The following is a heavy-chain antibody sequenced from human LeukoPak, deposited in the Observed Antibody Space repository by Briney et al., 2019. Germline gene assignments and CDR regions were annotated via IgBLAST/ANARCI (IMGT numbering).Heavy chain of an antibody. V-gene: IGHV4-61*02. Sequence: SETLSLTCTVSGGSISSGSYYWSWIRQPAGKGLEWIGRIYTSGSTNYNPSLKSRVTMSVDTSKNQFSLKLSSVTAADTAVYYCARESGEEEQLVFDYYYYGMDVWGQGTTVTVSS. CDR3: ARESGEEEQLVFDYYYYGMDV. J-gene: IGHJ6*02. CDR2: IYTSGST. D-gene: IGHD6-13*01. CDR1: GGSISSGSYY.